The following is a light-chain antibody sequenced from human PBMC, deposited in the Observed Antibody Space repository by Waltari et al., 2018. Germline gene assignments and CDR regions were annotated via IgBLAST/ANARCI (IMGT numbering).Light chain of an antibody. J-gene: IGLJ1*01. CDR3: SSYTSSSAYV. CDR1: SSDVGGYNY. Sequence: QSALTQPASVSGSTGQSIPISCTGTSSDVGGYNYVSWYQQHPGKAPKLLIYEVSKRPSGVSKRFSGSKPGTAAADTISGRQSEDEVDYYCSSYTSSSAYVFGTGTKVTVL. V-gene: IGLV2-14*01. CDR2: EVS.